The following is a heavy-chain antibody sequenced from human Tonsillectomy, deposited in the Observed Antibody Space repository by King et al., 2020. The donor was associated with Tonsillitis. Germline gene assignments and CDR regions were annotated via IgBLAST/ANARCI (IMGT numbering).Heavy chain of an antibody. Sequence: VQLKESGPGLVKPSETLSLTCTVSGGSLSSYYWSWLRQPPGKGLEWIGYIYYSGSTNYNPSLKSRVTISVDTSKNQFSLQLSSVTAAAAAVHYCARERHTEQWLGYYYYYMDVWGKGTPVTLSS. D-gene: IGHD6-19*01. CDR3: ARERHTEQWLGYYYYYMDV. J-gene: IGHJ6*03. CDR1: GGSLSSYY. V-gene: IGHV4-59*01. CDR2: IYYSGST.